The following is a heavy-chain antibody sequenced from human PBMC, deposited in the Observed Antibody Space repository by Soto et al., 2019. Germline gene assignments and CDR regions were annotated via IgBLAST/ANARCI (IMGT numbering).Heavy chain of an antibody. CDR3: ARDFIQLRSGAFDI. Sequence: TGGSLRLSCAASGFTFSSYSMSWVRQAPGKGLEWVSSISSSSSYIYYADSVKGRFTISRDNAKNSLYLQMNSLRAEDTAVYYCARDFIQLRSGAFDIWGQGTMVTV. CDR1: GFTFSSYS. D-gene: IGHD5-18*01. J-gene: IGHJ3*02. V-gene: IGHV3-21*01. CDR2: ISSSSSYI.